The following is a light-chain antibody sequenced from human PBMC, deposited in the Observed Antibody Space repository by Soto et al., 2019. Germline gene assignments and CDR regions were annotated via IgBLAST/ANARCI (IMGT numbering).Light chain of an antibody. Sequence: DIQMTHSPSTLSGSVLDRVTITFRSSQTISSRLASYQQKPGKAPKLLIYKASTLKSGVPSRFSGSGSGTEFTLTISSLQPDDFATYYCQNYNSYSEEFGQGTKVDIK. J-gene: IGKJ1*01. CDR3: QNYNSYSEE. V-gene: IGKV1-5*03. CDR1: QTISSR. CDR2: KAS.